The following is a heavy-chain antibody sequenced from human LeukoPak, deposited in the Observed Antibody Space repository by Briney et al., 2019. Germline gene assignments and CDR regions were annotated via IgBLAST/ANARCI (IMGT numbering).Heavy chain of an antibody. CDR2: IKSKSDGETT. J-gene: IGHJ4*02. CDR3: TTDRGSV. V-gene: IGHV3-15*01. CDR1: GITFTNVW. Sequence: GGSLRLSCAASGITFTNVWMSWVRQTAWKGLEWVGRIKSKSDGETTDYAAPVKGRFTISRDDAKTMVYLQMNSLKSEDTAVYYCTTDRGSVWGQGTLVTVSS.